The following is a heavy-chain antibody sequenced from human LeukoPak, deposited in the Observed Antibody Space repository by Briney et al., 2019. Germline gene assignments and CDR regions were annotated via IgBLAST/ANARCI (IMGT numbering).Heavy chain of an antibody. J-gene: IGHJ3*02. CDR2: MNPNINNT. CDR3: VSDPRGETTVVTRGTTHAAFDI. V-gene: IGHV1-8*01. Sequence: ASVKVSCKASGYTFTTYEINWVRQATGQGLEWMGWMNPNINNTVSAQKFQGRLTMTRNTAISTAYMELSSLRSEDTAVYYCVSDPRGETTVVTRGTTHAAFDIWGQGTMVTVSS. CDR1: GYTFTTYE. D-gene: IGHD4-23*01.